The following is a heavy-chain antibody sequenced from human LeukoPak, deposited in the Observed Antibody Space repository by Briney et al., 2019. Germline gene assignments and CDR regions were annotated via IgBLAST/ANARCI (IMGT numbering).Heavy chain of an antibody. CDR3: AKNIAGSGYYYNDY. CDR1: GFTFSFTA. D-gene: IGHD3-22*01. CDR2: ISGSGGST. J-gene: IGHJ4*02. Sequence: HPGGSLRLSCAASGFTFSFTAMTWFRQTPGKGLEWVSSISGSGGSTYYADSVKGRFTISRDNSKNTVSLQMNSLRAEDTAVYYCAKNIAGSGYYYNDYWGQGILVTVSS. V-gene: IGHV3-23*01.